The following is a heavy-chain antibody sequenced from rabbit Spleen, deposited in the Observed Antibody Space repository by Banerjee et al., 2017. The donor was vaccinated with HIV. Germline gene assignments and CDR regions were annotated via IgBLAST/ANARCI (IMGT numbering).Heavy chain of an antibody. CDR1: GFSFSSNW. CDR3: ARNGYDGYGLNL. J-gene: IGHJ4*01. V-gene: IGHV1S45*01. CDR2: IDSSDGDT. Sequence: LEESGGGLVKPGGTLTLTCTVSGFSFSSNWICWVRQAPGKGLEWIACIDSSDGDTDYANWSKGRFTISKTSSTTVTLQMTSLTAADTATYFCARNGYDGYGLNLWGPGTLVTVS. D-gene: IGHD6-1*01.